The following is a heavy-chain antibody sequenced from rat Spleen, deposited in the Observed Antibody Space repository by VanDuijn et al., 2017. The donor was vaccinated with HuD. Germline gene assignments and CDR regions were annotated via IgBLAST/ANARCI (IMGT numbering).Heavy chain of an antibody. V-gene: IGHV5-29*01. CDR3: ARRHYGYTDYFDY. Sequence: EVQLVESDGGLVQPGRSLKLSCAASGFTFSDYYMAWVRQAPTKGLEWVATISSDGRRNYYRDSVKGRFTISRDNAKSTLSLQMDSLRSDDTATYYCARRHYGYTDYFDYWGQGVMVTVSS. CDR2: ISSDGRRN. J-gene: IGHJ2*01. D-gene: IGHD1-9*01. CDR1: GFTFSDYY.